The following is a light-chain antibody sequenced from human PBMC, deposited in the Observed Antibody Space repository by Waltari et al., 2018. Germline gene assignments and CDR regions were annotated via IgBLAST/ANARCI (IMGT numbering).Light chain of an antibody. CDR3: ASYTATSTPYV. Sequence: QSALTQPASVSGSPGRSIAFSCTGPSSHVGDYDYVCWYQQHPGKAPKLLIYDVINRPSGVSTRFFGSKSGNTASLTISGLQAEDEADYYCASYTATSTPYVFGTGTKVTVL. CDR2: DVI. J-gene: IGLJ1*01. V-gene: IGLV2-14*01. CDR1: SSHVGDYDY.